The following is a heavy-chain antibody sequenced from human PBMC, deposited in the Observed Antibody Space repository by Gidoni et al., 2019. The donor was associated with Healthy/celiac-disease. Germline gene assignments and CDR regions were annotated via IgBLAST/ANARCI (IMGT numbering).Heavy chain of an antibody. CDR3: ASIQYSGSHPSFLGGMDV. V-gene: IGHV1-69*01. CDR2: IIPIFGTA. Sequence: QVQLVQSGAEVKKPGSSVKVSCKASGGTFSSYAISWVRQAPGQGLEWMGGIIPIFGTANYAQKFQGRVTITADESTSTAYMELSSLRSEDTAVYYCASIQYSGSHPSFLGGMDVWGQGTTVTVSS. D-gene: IGHD1-26*01. CDR1: GGTFSSYA. J-gene: IGHJ6*02.